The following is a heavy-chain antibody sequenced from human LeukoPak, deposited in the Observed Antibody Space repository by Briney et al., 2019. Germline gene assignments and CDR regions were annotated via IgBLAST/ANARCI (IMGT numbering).Heavy chain of an antibody. CDR1: GFTFDDYA. D-gene: IGHD5-18*01. CDR2: ISGDGGSA. V-gene: IGHV3-43*02. J-gene: IGHJ4*02. CDR3: AKRGGYSYGQGDY. Sequence: GGSLRLSCAASGFTFDDYAMHWVRQAPGKGLEWVSLISGDGGSAYYADSVKGRFTISRDNSKNSRYLQMNSLRTEDTALYYCAKRGGYSYGQGDYWGQGTLVTVSS.